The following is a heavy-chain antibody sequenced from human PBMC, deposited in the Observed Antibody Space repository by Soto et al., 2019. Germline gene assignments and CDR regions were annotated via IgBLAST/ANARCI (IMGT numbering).Heavy chain of an antibody. CDR1: GFSLSNSGLS. J-gene: IGHJ3*01. Sequence: QITLKESGPTLVKPTQTLTLTCTFSGFSLSNSGLSVGWIRQPPGKALEWLALIYWDDDKRYSPSLKSRLSIIKDTSKNQVVLTMTNMDHMDTATYYCSHCSASVRGTIEAFDVWGQGTMVTVSS. CDR2: IYWDDDK. CDR3: SHCSASVRGTIEAFDV. V-gene: IGHV2-5*02. D-gene: IGHD3-10*01.